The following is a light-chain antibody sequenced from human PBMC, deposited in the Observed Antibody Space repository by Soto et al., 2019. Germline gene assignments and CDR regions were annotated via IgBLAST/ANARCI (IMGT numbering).Light chain of an antibody. J-gene: IGKJ4*01. Sequence: DIVMTQSPDSLAVSLGERATINCKSSQSVLYSSNNKNYLAWYQQKPGQPPKLLIYWASARESGVPDRFSGSGSGTDFTLTISSQQAEDVAIYYCQQYYSTPLTFGGRTKVEIK. CDR2: WAS. V-gene: IGKV4-1*01. CDR3: QQYYSTPLT. CDR1: QSVLYSSNNKNY.